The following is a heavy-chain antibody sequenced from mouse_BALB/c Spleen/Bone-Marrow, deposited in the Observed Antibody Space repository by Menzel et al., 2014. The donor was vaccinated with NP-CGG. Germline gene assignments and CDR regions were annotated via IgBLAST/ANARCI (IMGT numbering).Heavy chain of an antibody. CDR2: ISTYYGDA. CDR1: GYTFTDYA. J-gene: IGHJ2*01. Sequence: QVQLKQSGAELVRPGVSVKISCKGSGYTFTDYAMHWVRQSHAKSLEWIGVISTYYGDASYNQKFKGKATMTVDKSSGTAYMELARLTSEDSAIYYCARSGGYDYFDYWGQGTTLTVSS. CDR3: ARSGGYDYFDY. V-gene: IGHV1S137*01. D-gene: IGHD2-2*01.